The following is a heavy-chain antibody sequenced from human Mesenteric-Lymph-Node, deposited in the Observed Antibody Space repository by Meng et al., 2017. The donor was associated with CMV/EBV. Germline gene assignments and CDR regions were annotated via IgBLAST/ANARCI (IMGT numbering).Heavy chain of an antibody. Sequence: ASVKVSCKASGYTFTGYYMHWVRQAPGQGLEWMGWINPNSGGTNYAQKFQGGVTMTRDTSISTAYMELSRLRSDDTAIYYCARGDFWSGPNGYWGQGTLVTVSS. CDR2: INPNSGGT. CDR1: GYTFTGYY. V-gene: IGHV1-2*02. D-gene: IGHD3-3*01. J-gene: IGHJ4*02. CDR3: ARGDFWSGPNGY.